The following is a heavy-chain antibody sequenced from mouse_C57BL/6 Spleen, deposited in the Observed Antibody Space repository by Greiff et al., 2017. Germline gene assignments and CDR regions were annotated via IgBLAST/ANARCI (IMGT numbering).Heavy chain of an antibody. Sequence: QVQLQQSGAELVKPGASVKLSCKASGYTFTEYTIHWVKQRSGQGLEWIGWFYPGSGSIKYNEKFKDKATLTADKSSSTVYMELSRLTSEDSAVYCCARHEDYYGSSYLPAWFAYWGQGTLVTVSA. V-gene: IGHV1-62-2*01. J-gene: IGHJ3*01. CDR2: FYPGSGSI. CDR1: GYTFTEYT. CDR3: ARHEDYYGSSYLPAWFAY. D-gene: IGHD1-1*01.